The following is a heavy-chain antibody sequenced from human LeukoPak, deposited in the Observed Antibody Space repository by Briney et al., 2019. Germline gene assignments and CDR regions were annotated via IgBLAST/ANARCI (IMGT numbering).Heavy chain of an antibody. V-gene: IGHV3-30*02. CDR1: GFTFSNYC. Sequence: GSLRPSWAASGFTFSNYCIHWVRQAPGKGLEWVAFLRYDGSNKYYADSVKGRFTISRDNSNNTLYLQMNSLRAEDTAVYYWAKTGAYGSGTYPGGLDYWGRGTLVTVSS. CDR3: AKTGAYGSGTYPGGLDY. CDR2: LRYDGSNK. D-gene: IGHD3-10*01. J-gene: IGHJ4*02.